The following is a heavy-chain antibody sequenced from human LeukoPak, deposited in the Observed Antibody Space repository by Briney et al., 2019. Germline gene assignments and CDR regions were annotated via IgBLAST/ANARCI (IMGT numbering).Heavy chain of an antibody. D-gene: IGHD3-22*01. CDR1: GGSISSYY. CDR2: IYNSGST. J-gene: IGHJ4*02. Sequence: NTSETLSLTCTVSGGSISSYYWSWIRQPPGKGLEWIGYIYNSGSTNYNPSLKSRVTISVDTSKNQFSLRLSSVTAADTAVYYCARMRDDSSGYYYWGQGTLVTVSS. CDR3: ARMRDDSSGYYY. V-gene: IGHV4-59*01.